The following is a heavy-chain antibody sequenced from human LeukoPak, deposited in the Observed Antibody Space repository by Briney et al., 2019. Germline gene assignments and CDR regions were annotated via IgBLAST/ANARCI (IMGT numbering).Heavy chain of an antibody. CDR1: GGSISRYY. J-gene: IGHJ4*02. Sequence: PSETLSLTCTVSGGSISRYYWSWIRQPPGKGLEWIGYIYYSGSTNYNPSLKSRVTISVDTSKNQFSLKLSSVTAADTAVYYCARALPFTVTTSFDYWGQGTLVTVSS. D-gene: IGHD4-17*01. V-gene: IGHV4-59*12. CDR3: ARALPFTVTTSFDY. CDR2: IYYSGST.